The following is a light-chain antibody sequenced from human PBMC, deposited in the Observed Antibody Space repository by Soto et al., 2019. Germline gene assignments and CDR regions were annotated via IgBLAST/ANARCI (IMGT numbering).Light chain of an antibody. CDR2: EVN. CDR3: TSHAGTINFPYI. V-gene: IGLV2-8*01. CDR1: RSDVGAYNY. J-gene: IGLJ1*01. Sequence: QSVLTQPPSASGSPGQSVTISCTGTRSDVGAYNYVSWYQHHPGKAPKLMVYEVNKRPSGVPDRFSGSKSGTTASLTVSGLQAEDEADYYCTSHAGTINFPYIFGTGTKVTVL.